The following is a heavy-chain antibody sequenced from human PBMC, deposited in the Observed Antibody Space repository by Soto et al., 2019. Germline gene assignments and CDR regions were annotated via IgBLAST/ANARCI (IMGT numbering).Heavy chain of an antibody. CDR1: GYTFSNYY. CDR3: ARDGWFSELRIPFGLDV. Sequence: QVQLVQSGAEVKKPGASVTVSCKASGYTFSNYYIHWVRQPPGQGLEWMGIINPNGGSTTYAQKFQGRVTMTRDTSTSTVYMELSSLTSEDTALYYCARDGWFSELRIPFGLDVWGQGTTVTVSS. D-gene: IGHD3-3*01. CDR2: INPNGGST. V-gene: IGHV1-46*01. J-gene: IGHJ6*02.